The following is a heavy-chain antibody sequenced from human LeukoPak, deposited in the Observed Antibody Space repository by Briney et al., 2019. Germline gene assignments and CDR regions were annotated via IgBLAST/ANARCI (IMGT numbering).Heavy chain of an antibody. Sequence: GGSLRLSCAASGFTFSSYGMHWVRQAPGKGLEWVAVISYDGSNKYYADSVKGRFTISRDNSKNTLYLQTNSLRAEDTAVYYCAKDRRIYGDYYYWGQGTLVTVSS. V-gene: IGHV3-30*18. CDR3: AKDRRIYGDYYY. D-gene: IGHD4-17*01. CDR1: GFTFSSYG. CDR2: ISYDGSNK. J-gene: IGHJ4*02.